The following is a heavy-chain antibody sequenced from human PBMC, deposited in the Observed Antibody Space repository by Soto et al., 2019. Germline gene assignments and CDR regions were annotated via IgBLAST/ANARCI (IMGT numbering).Heavy chain of an antibody. CDR2: INHTGGT. CDR3: ATRITVFGLLIPPFDP. D-gene: IGHD3-3*01. Sequence: SETLSLTCAVYGGSVNGYYWNWIRQPPGKGLEWIGEINHTGGTHYTPSLKSRVTMSVDTSKNQFSLRLSSVTAAETAIYYCATRITVFGLLIPPFDPWGQGTQVTVSS. V-gene: IGHV4-34*01. J-gene: IGHJ5*02. CDR1: GGSVNGYY.